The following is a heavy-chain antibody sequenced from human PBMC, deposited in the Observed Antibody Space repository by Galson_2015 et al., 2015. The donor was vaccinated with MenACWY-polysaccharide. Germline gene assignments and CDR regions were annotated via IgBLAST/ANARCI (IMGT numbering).Heavy chain of an antibody. CDR1: GFTFGDYA. V-gene: IGHV3-49*03. CDR2: IRCKASGETT. CDR3: TRDRPIDY. Sequence: SLRLSCAASGFTFGDYAMAWFRQAPGKGLEWVDFIRCKASGETTGYAASVKGRFTISRDDSKSTAYLQMNSLQTEDTGIYYCTRDRPIDYWGQGTLVTVSS. J-gene: IGHJ4*02.